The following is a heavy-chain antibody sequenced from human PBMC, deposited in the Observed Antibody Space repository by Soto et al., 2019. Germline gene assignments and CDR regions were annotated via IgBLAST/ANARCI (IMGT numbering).Heavy chain of an antibody. CDR3: AMAGELYYFDY. J-gene: IGHJ4*02. CDR1: GFTFSNYA. D-gene: IGHD1-26*01. Sequence: EVQLLESGGGLVQPGGSLRLSCAASGFTFSNYAMSWVRQAPGKGLEWVSSISSSGSSTYYADSVKGRVTISTDHSKNILYLQMDNLRVEDTAIYYCAMAGELYYFDYRGQGTLVCVSS. V-gene: IGHV3-23*01. CDR2: ISSSGSST.